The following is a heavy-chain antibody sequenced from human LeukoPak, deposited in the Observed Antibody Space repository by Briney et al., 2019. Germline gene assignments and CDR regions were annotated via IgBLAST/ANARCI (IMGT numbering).Heavy chain of an antibody. Sequence: PGGSLRLSCAASGFTFSSYSMNWVRQAPGKGLEWVSAISGSGGSTYYADSVKGRFTISRDNSKNTLYLQMNSLRAEDTAVYYCAKDVSKVRGEEFDYWGQGTLVTVSS. CDR2: ISGSGGST. D-gene: IGHD3-10*01. J-gene: IGHJ4*02. CDR1: GFTFSSYS. CDR3: AKDVSKVRGEEFDY. V-gene: IGHV3-23*01.